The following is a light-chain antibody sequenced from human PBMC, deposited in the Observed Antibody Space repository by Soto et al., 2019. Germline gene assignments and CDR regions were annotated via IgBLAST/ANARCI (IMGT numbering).Light chain of an antibody. CDR1: SSNIGAGYD. CDR2: GNS. J-gene: IGLJ2*01. V-gene: IGLV1-40*01. Sequence: QSVLTQPPSVSGAPGQRVTISCTGSSSNIGAGYDVHWYQQLPGTAPKLLISGNSNRTSGVPDRFSGSKSGTSASLAITGLQAEDEADYCGQSYDSSLSGSVVFGGGTKLTVL. CDR3: QSYDSSLSGSVV.